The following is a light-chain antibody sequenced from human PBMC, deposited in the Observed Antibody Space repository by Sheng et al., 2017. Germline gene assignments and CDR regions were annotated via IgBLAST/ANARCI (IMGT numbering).Light chain of an antibody. CDR1: EHGDRRV. J-gene: IGLJ2*01. CDR2: VDG. Sequence: SYELTQAPSVSVAPGQTARITCVGNEHGDRRVCTGTSRSQARPLVLVVFVDGNRPYGIQERFSGSDSGNTATLTISRVEAGDEADYYCQVWDNNSGQAVFGGGTKLTVL. V-gene: IGLV3-21*02. CDR3: QVWDNNSGQAV.